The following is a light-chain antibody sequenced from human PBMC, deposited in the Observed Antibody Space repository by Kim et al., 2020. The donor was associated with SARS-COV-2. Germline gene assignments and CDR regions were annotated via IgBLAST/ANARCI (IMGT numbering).Light chain of an antibody. J-gene: IGKJ4*01. V-gene: IGKV3-15*01. CDR3: QQSYSTPPLT. CDR1: QSVSSN. CDR2: GAS. Sequence: EIVMTQSPATLSVSPEERATLSCRASQSVSSNLAWYQQKPGQAPRLLIYGASTRATGIPARFSGSGSGTEFTLTISSLQPEDFATYYCQQSYSTPPLTFGGGTKVDIK.